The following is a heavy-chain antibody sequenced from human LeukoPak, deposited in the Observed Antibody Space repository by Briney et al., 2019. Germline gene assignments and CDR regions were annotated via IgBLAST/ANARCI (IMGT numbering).Heavy chain of an antibody. V-gene: IGHV3-66*04. Sequence: PGGSLRLSCAASGFTFSSYAMSWVRQAPGKGLEWVSVIYSGGSTYYADSVKGRFTISRDNSKNTLYLQMNSLRAEDTAVYYCARQSRGYSYGYLGYYYYMDVWGKGTTVTVSS. CDR2: IYSGGST. D-gene: IGHD5-18*01. CDR1: GFTFSSYA. J-gene: IGHJ6*03. CDR3: ARQSRGYSYGYLGYYYYMDV.